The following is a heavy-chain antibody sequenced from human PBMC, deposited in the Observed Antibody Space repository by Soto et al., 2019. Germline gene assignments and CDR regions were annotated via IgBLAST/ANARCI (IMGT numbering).Heavy chain of an antibody. CDR3: AGTTSHHWLYMDV. CDR1: GDSVSGDSAA. CDR2: TYYRSRWYN. Sequence: PSQTLSLTCAISGDSVSGDSAAWNWIRLSPSRGLEWLARTYYRSRWYNDYAVSVRSRITVNADTSKNQFSLQLTSVTPEDTAIYYCAGTTSHHWLYMDVWGRGNTVTVSS. V-gene: IGHV6-1*01. J-gene: IGHJ6*03. D-gene: IGHD1-1*01.